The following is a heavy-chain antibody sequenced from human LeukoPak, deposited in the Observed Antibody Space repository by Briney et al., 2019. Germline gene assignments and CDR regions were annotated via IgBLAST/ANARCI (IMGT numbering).Heavy chain of an antibody. CDR2: ISGSGGST. D-gene: IGHD6-13*01. Sequence: GSLRLSCAASGFPFSSYAMSWVRQAPGKGLEWVSAISGSGGSTYYADSVKGRFTISRDNSKNTLYLQMNSLRAEDTAVYYCAIFSGYSSSSDWGQGTLVTVSS. CDR1: GFPFSSYA. J-gene: IGHJ4*02. V-gene: IGHV3-23*01. CDR3: AIFSGYSSSSD.